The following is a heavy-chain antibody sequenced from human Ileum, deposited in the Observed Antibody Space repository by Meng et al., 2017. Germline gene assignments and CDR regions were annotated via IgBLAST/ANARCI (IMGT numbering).Heavy chain of an antibody. V-gene: IGHV4-61*02. CDR2: IYTGGST. CDR3: ARGAVWAYSWFDP. Sequence: SETLSLTCTVSGDSISSGSYFWSWIRQPAGKGLEWIGRIYTGGSTSYNPSLKSRVTISVDTSKNQFSLKLSSVTAADTAVYYCARGAVWAYSWFDPWGQGTLVTVSS. D-gene: IGHD6-19*01. CDR1: GDSISSGSYF. J-gene: IGHJ5*02.